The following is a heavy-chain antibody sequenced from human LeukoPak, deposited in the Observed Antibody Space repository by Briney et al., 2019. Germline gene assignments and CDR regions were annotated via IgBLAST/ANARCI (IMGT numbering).Heavy chain of an antibody. V-gene: IGHV4-38-2*01. CDR2: IYHSGST. CDR3: ARHSRTDFRNVLRFLEWLSEYYFDY. CDR1: GYSISSGYY. J-gene: IGHJ4*02. Sequence: SETLSLTCAVSGYSISSGYYWGWIRQPPGKGLEWIGSIYHSGSTYYNPSLKSRVTISVDTSKNQFSLKLSSVTAADTAVYYCARHSRTDFRNVLRFLEWLSEYYFDYWGQGTLVTVSS. D-gene: IGHD3-3*01.